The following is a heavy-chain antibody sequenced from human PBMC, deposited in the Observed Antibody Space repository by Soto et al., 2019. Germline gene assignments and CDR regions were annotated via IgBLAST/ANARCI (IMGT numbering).Heavy chain of an antibody. Sequence: QVQLVQSGAEVKKPGASVKVSCKASGYTFASYAISWMRQAPGQGREWMGWISAYNGNTNFAQKLQGRVTMTPDTSASTAYMELRRLSSDGTAVYYFSRDPPPPDYWGQGTLVTVSS. CDR2: ISAYNGNT. CDR1: GYTFASYA. CDR3: SRDPPPPDY. J-gene: IGHJ4*02. V-gene: IGHV1-18*01.